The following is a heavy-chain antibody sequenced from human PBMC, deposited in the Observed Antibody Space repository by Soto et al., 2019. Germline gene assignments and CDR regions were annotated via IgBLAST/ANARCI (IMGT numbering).Heavy chain of an antibody. J-gene: IGHJ6*02. D-gene: IGHD1-26*01. Sequence: LEILSLTCAVSGGSIISSNWWSWVRQPPGKGLEWIGEIYHSGSTNYNPSLKSRVTISVDKSKNQFSLKLSSVTAADTAVYYCARVSGSYYYGMDVWGQGTTVTVS. CDR3: ARVSGSYYYGMDV. V-gene: IGHV4-4*02. CDR1: GGSIISSNW. CDR2: IYHSGST.